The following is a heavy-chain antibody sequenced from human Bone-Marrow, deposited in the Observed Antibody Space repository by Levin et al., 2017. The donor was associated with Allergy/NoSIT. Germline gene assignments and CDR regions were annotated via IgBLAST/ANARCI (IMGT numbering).Heavy chain of an antibody. V-gene: IGHV3-23*01. J-gene: IGHJ4*02. Sequence: GGSLRLSCAASGFTFSNYAMSWVRQAPGKGLEWVSTIIDSGGSTYYADSVKGRFTISRDNSKNTLYLQINSLSAEDTAVYYCAKHGSSWYFTDYWGQGTLVTVSS. D-gene: IGHD6-13*01. CDR2: IIDSGGST. CDR3: AKHGSSWYFTDY. CDR1: GFTFSNYA.